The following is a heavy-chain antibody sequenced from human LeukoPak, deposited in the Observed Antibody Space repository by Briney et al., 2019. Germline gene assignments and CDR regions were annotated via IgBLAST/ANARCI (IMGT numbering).Heavy chain of an antibody. CDR2: ISYDGSNK. Sequence: GGSLRLSCAASGFTFSSYAMHWVRQAPGKGLEWVAVISYDGSNKYYADSVKGRFTISRDNSKNTLYLQMNSLRAEDTAVYYCARSDGRGRWLRSGPDYWGQGTLVTVSS. J-gene: IGHJ4*02. CDR1: GFTFSSYA. CDR3: ARSDGRGRWLRSGPDY. D-gene: IGHD5-12*01. V-gene: IGHV3-30-3*01.